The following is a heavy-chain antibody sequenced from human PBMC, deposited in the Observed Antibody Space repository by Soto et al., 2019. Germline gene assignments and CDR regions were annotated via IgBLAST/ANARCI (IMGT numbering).Heavy chain of an antibody. CDR3: ARVEAPDDYGDYGWFDP. Sequence: ASVKVSCKASGYTFTSYGISWVRQAPGQGLEWMGWISAYNGNTNYAQKLQGRVTMTTDTSTSTAYMELRSLGSDDTAVYYCARVEAPDDYGDYGWFDPWGQGTLVTVSS. J-gene: IGHJ5*02. CDR1: GYTFTSYG. CDR2: ISAYNGNT. D-gene: IGHD4-17*01. V-gene: IGHV1-18*01.